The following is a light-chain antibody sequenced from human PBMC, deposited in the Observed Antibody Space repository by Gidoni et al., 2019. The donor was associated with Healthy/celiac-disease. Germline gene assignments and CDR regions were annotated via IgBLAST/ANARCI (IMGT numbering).Light chain of an antibody. CDR3: QVWDSSSDHVV. Sequence: SYVLAQPPSVSVAPGTTARITWGGNNIGSKSVPWYQQQPGQAPVLVVYDDSDRRSGIPERFSGSNSGTTATLTISRVEAGDEADYYCQVWDSSSDHVVFGGGTKLTVL. V-gene: IGLV3-21*03. CDR2: DDS. CDR1: NIGSKS. J-gene: IGLJ2*01.